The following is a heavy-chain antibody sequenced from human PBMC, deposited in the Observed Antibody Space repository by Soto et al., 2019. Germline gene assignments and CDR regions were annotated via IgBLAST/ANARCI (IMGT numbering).Heavy chain of an antibody. CDR2: IKQDGSEK. CDR1: GFTFSDYW. J-gene: IGHJ5*02. D-gene: IGHD3-16*01. V-gene: IGHV3-7*01. Sequence: EAQLVESGGGLVQPGGSLRVSCAVSGFTFSDYWMCWVRQAPGKGLEWVAKIKQDGSEKDYVDSVKGRFTISRDNANNSLYLHMYSLRVEHTAIYYCARGGRDAYDWFDPWGQGTLVTVSS. CDR3: ARGGRDAYDWFDP.